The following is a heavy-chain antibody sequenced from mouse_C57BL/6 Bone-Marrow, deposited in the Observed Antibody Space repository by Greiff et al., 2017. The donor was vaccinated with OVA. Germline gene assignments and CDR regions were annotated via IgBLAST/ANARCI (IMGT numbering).Heavy chain of an antibody. CDR1: GYAFTNYL. V-gene: IGHV1-54*01. CDR3: ARGPYYYGISYGFAY. D-gene: IGHD1-1*01. CDR2: INPGSGGT. Sequence: QVQLQQSGAELVRPGTSVKVSCKASGYAFTNYLIEWVKQRPGQGLEWIGVINPGSGGTNYNEKFKGKATLTADKSSSTAYMQLSSLTSEDSAVYFCARGPYYYGISYGFAYWGQGTLVTVSA. J-gene: IGHJ3*01.